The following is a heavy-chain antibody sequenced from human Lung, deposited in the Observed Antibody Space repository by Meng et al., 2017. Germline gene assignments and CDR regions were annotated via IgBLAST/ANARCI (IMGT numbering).Heavy chain of an antibody. D-gene: IGHD4-11*01. CDR1: GWSFSDYY. V-gene: IGHV4-34*01. CDR3: ARGPTTMAHDFDY. J-gene: IGHJ4*02. CDR2: INHSGST. Sequence: QVHLQQWGAGLLKHSETLSLTCVVSGWSFSDYYWSWIRQPPGKGLEWIGEINHSGSTNYNPSLESRATISVDTSQNNLSLKLSSVTAADSAVYYCARGPTTMAHDFDYWGQGTLVTVSS.